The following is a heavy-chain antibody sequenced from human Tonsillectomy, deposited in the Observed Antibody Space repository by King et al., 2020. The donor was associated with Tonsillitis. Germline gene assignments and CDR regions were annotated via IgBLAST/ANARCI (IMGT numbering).Heavy chain of an antibody. CDR3: ARGRINSWSSTSCEHYFDY. CDR1: GGSISSGGYS. V-gene: IGHV4-30-2*01. Sequence: LQLQESGSGLVKPSQTLSLTCAVSGGSISSGGYSWSWIRQPPGKGLEWIGSIYHSGSTYYNPSLKSRVTISVDRSKNQFSLKLSSVTAADTAVYYCARGRINSWSSTSCEHYFDYWGQGTLVTVSS. CDR2: IYHSGST. J-gene: IGHJ4*02. D-gene: IGHD2-2*01.